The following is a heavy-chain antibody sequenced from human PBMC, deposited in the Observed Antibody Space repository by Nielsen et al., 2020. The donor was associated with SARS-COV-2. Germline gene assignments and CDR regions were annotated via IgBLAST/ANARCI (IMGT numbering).Heavy chain of an antibody. Sequence: GESLKISCAAFGFTLSNYWMHWARQAPGKGLVWVSRIKSDGITTNYADSVKGRFTISRDNAKNTLYLQMNSLRDEGTAVYYCFGDYVGYWGQGTLVTVSS. CDR2: IKSDGITT. CDR3: FGDYVGY. V-gene: IGHV3-74*01. J-gene: IGHJ4*02. D-gene: IGHD2-15*01. CDR1: GFTLSNYW.